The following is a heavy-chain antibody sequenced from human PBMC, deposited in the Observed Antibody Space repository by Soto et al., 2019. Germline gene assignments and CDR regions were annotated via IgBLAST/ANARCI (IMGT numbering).Heavy chain of an antibody. CDR3: ARGGHSYISSLYTYGMDN. Sequence: HPGGALRLSYAASGVTFSSYGMHWVRQAPGKGLEWVAVIWYDGRNKYYADSVKGRFTISRDNSKNTLYLQMNSLRAEDTAVYYCARGGHSYISSLYTYGMDNWGHGPTVHV. CDR1: GVTFSSYG. V-gene: IGHV3-33*01. J-gene: IGHJ6*02. D-gene: IGHD6-13*01. CDR2: IWYDGRNK.